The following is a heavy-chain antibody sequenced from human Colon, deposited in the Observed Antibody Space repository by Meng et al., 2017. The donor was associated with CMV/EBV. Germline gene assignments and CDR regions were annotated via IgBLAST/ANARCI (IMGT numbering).Heavy chain of an antibody. V-gene: IGHV3-43*01. CDR1: GFTFEYHT. CDR3: GVSVSGGSVMDSFDM. Sequence: GGSLRLSCAGSGFTFEYHTMHWVRQGPGKGLEWVSLVSWDGGSIHYGESFKGRFTISRDNVRKSLFLQMNNLRPEDTAVYYCGVSVSGGSVMDSFDMWGQGTVVTVSS. CDR2: VSWDGGSI. J-gene: IGHJ3*02. D-gene: IGHD6-19*01.